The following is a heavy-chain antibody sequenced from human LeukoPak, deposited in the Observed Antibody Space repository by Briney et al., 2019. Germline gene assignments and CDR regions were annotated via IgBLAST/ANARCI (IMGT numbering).Heavy chain of an antibody. V-gene: IGHV1-69*13. D-gene: IGHD6-13*01. J-gene: IGHJ4*02. CDR1: GGTFSSSA. CDR2: IIPIFGTA. Sequence: SVKVSCKASGGTFSSSAISWVRQAPGQGLEWMGGIIPIFGTANYAQKFQGRVTITADESTSTAYMELSSLRSEDTAVFYRARRVQQLVRDWGQGTLVTVSS. CDR3: ARRVQQLVRD.